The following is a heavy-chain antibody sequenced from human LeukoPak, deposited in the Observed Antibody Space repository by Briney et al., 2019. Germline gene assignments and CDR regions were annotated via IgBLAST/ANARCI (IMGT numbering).Heavy chain of an antibody. V-gene: IGHV3-21*01. J-gene: IGHJ6*02. Sequence: GGSLRLSCAASGFTFSSYSMNWVRQAPGKGLEWVSSISSSSSYIYYADSVKGRFTISRDNAKNSLYLQMNSLRAEDTAVYYCARGEYSSSWAADYYYYGMDVWGQGTTVTVSS. D-gene: IGHD6-13*01. CDR2: ISSSSSYI. CDR1: GFTFSSYS. CDR3: ARGEYSSSWAADYYYYGMDV.